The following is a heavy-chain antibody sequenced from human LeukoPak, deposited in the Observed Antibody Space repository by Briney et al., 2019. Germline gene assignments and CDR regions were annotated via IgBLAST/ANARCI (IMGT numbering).Heavy chain of an antibody. D-gene: IGHD1-7*01. V-gene: IGHV1-24*01. CDR3: ATGEKTGTTPFDY. J-gene: IGHJ4*02. Sequence: ASVKVSCKVSGYTLTELSMHWVRQAPGKGLEWMGGFDPEDGETIYAQKFQGRVTMTEDTSTDTAYMELSSLRPEDTAVYYCATGEKTGTTPFDYWGQGTLVTVSS. CDR1: GYTLTELS. CDR2: FDPEDGET.